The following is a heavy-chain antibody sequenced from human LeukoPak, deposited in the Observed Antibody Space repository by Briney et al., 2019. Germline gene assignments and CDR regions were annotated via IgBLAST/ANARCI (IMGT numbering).Heavy chain of an antibody. CDR1: GFTFSSYS. V-gene: IGHV3-48*04. Sequence: PGGSLRLSCAASGFTFSSYSMNWVRQATGKGLEWVSYICICSSTIYYAQSVKAPFTISRDNAKTSLYLQIICLRAEYTAVYYFSMVPDVDIVATSFYYWGQGTLFSVSS. CDR2: ICICSSTI. D-gene: IGHD5-12*01. J-gene: IGHJ4*02. CDR3: SMVPDVDIVATSFYY.